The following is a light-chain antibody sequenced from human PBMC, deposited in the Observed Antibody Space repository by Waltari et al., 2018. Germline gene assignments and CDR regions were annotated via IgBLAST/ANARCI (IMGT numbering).Light chain of an antibody. J-gene: IGLJ2*01. CDR3: SSYTSSNTVI. V-gene: IGLV2-14*01. CDR1: SSHVGGFNY. CDR2: DVS. Sequence: QSALTQPASVSGSPGQSITISCTRTSSHVGGFNYVSWYQQYPGKVPKLMIYDVSKWPSGVSNRFSGSKSGNTASLTISGLQAEDEADYYCSSYTSSNTVIFGGGTKLTVL.